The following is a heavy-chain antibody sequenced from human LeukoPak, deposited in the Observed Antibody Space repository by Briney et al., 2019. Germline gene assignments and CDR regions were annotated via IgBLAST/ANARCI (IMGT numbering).Heavy chain of an antibody. CDR2: ISSSSSYI. CDR3: ARDRDWNCDY. CDR1: GFTFSSYS. J-gene: IGHJ4*02. V-gene: IGHV3-21*01. D-gene: IGHD3/OR15-3a*01. Sequence: PGGSLRLSCAASGFTFSSYSMNWVRQAPGRGLEWVSSISSSSSYIYYADSVKGRFTISRDNAKNSLYLQMNSLRAEDTAVYYCARDRDWNCDYWGQGTLVTVSS.